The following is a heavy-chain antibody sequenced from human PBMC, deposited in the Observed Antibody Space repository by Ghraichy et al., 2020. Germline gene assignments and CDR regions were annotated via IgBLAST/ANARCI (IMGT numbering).Heavy chain of an antibody. D-gene: IGHD6-6*01. J-gene: IGHJ4*02. Sequence: GGSLRLSCAASRFTFSSNGMSWVRQAPGKGLEWVSGVSGSGGSTYYADSVKGRLTISRDNSKNTLYLQMNSLRAEDTAVYYCAKSASICWDYFDYWSQGTLVTVSS. CDR1: RFTFSSNG. V-gene: IGHV3-23*01. CDR3: AKSASICWDYFDY. CDR2: VSGSGGST.